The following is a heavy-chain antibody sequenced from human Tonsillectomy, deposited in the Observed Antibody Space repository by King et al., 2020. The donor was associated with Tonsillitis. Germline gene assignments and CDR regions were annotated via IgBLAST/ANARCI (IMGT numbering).Heavy chain of an antibody. Sequence: SGSISSGGYSWSWIRQPPGKGLECIGYIYYSGRTYYNPSLKSRVTISVDTSKNHFSLNLSSVTAADTAVYYCASDSDSSGYYPDAFDIWGQGTMVTVCS. D-gene: IGHD3-22*01. CDR3: ASDSDSSGYYPDAFDI. CDR1: SGSISSGGYS. V-gene: IGHV4-30-4*07. CDR2: IYYSGRT. J-gene: IGHJ3*02.